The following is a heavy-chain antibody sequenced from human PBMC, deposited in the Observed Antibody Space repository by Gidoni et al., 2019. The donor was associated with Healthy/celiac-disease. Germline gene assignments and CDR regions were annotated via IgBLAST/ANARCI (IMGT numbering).Heavy chain of an antibody. V-gene: IGHV3-9*01. CDR2: ISWNSGSI. CDR3: AKVEGGYDSFDY. J-gene: IGHJ4*02. Sequence: EVQLVESGGSLVQPGRSLRLSCAASGFTFDDYAMHWVRQAPGKGLEWVSGISWNSGSIGYADSVKGRFTISRDNAKNSLYLQMNSLRAEDTALYYCAKVEGGYDSFDYWGQGTLVTVSS. CDR1: GFTFDDYA. D-gene: IGHD5-12*01.